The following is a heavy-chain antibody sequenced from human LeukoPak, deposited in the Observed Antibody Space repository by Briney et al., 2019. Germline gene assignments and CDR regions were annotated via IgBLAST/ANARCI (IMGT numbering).Heavy chain of an antibody. CDR1: GFTFSSYS. D-gene: IGHD4-17*01. V-gene: IGHV3-66*04. CDR2: IYTGGGT. J-gene: IGHJ4*02. CDR3: ARHLGDYADF. Sequence: GGSLRLSCAASGFTFSSYSMNWVRQAPGKGLEWVAVIYTGGGTYYAESVKGRFTISRDNSKNTVYLQMYTLRAEDTAVYYCARHLGDYADFWGQGTLVTVSS.